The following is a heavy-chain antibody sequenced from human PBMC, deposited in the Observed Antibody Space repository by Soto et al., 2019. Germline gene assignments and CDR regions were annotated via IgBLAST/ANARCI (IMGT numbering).Heavy chain of an antibody. J-gene: IGHJ4*02. Sequence: SETLSLTCRVSNGSISGFYWTCVRQRPGKIRGWIGYILYTGRADYNPSLTSAATLSVDTSKNQCSLNLKSITAAPTAVYYCVRVGVGIGNHFDSWGRGTLVTVSS. V-gene: IGHV4-59*01. CDR3: VRVGVGIGNHFDS. D-gene: IGHD1-26*01. CDR1: NGSISGFY. CDR2: ILYTGRA.